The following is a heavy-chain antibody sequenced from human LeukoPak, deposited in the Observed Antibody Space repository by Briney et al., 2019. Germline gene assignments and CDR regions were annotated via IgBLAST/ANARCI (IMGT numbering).Heavy chain of an antibody. CDR2: TYYSSKWSN. J-gene: IGHJ4*02. V-gene: IGHV6-1*01. CDR3: ARGWLTTYFDP. D-gene: IGHD4-11*01. Sequence: SQTLSLTCAISGDSVSTTSAGWNWIRQSPSSGLEWLGRTYYSSKWSNDYAVSVKSRITITPDTSKNQFSLHLSSVTPDDTAVYYCARGWLTTYFDPWGQGILVTVSS. CDR1: GDSVSTTSAG.